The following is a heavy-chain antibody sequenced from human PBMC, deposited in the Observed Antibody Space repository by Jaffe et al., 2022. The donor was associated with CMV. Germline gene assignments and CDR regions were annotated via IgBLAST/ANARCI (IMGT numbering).Heavy chain of an antibody. Sequence: QLQLQESGPGLVKPSETLSLTCTVSGGSISSSSYYWGWIRQPPGKGLEWIGSIYYSGSTYYNPSLKSRVTISVDTSKNQFSLKLSSVTAADTAVYYCARLRYSWRILYLDYWGQGTLVTVSS. D-gene: IGHD2-15*01. V-gene: IGHV4-39*01. CDR2: IYYSGST. CDR1: GGSISSSSYY. J-gene: IGHJ4*02. CDR3: ARLRYSWRILYLDY.